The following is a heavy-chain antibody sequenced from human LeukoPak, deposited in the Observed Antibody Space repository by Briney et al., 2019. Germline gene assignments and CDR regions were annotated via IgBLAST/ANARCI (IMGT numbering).Heavy chain of an antibody. CDR3: AKASWVSSTDAVR. V-gene: IGHV3-33*06. J-gene: IGHJ4*02. CDR2: IWYDGSNK. Sequence: GGSLRLSCAASGFTFSSYGMHGVRQAPGKGLEWVAVIWYDGSNKYYADSVKGRFTISRDNSKNTLYLQMNNLRVEDTAIYYCAKASWVSSTDAVRWGQGTLVTASS. CDR1: GFTFSSYG. D-gene: IGHD3-16*01.